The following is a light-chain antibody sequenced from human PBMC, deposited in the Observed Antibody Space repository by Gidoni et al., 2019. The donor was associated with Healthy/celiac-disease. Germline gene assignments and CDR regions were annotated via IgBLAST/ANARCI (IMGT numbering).Light chain of an antibody. CDR1: SRDVGGYNY. CDR2: DVS. J-gene: IGLJ2*01. Sequence: QSALTQPASVSGSPGPSITISCTGTSRDVGGYNYVSWYQQHPGKAPKLMIYDVSNRPSGVSNRFSGAKSGNTASRTISGLQAEDEADYYCSSYTSSSTLVFGGGTKLTVL. V-gene: IGLV2-14*03. CDR3: SSYTSSSTLV.